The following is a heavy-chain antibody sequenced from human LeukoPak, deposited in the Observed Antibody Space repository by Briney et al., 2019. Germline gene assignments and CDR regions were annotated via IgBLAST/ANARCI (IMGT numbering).Heavy chain of an antibody. Sequence: SETLSLTCTVSGGSISGYYWSWIRQPAGKGLEWIGRIYTTGSTNYNPSLKGRVTMSVDTSKNQFSLKLSSVTAADTAVYYCAKVYSWNNVFDPWGQGTLVTVSS. J-gene: IGHJ5*02. V-gene: IGHV4-4*07. CDR1: GGSISGYY. D-gene: IGHD1/OR15-1a*01. CDR3: AKVYSWNNVFDP. CDR2: IYTTGST.